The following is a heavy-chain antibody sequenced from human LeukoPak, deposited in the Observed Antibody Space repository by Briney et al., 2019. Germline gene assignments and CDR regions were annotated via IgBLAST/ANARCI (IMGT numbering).Heavy chain of an antibody. J-gene: IGHJ4*02. D-gene: IGHD5-12*01. CDR1: GFTFSSYS. Sequence: GGSLRLSCAASGFTFSSYSMNWVRQAPGKGLEWVSSISSGSSYIYYADSVKGRFTISRDNAKNSLYLQMNSLRAEDTAVYYCASSLDIVATIGGDYWGQGTLVTVSS. CDR3: ASSLDIVATIGGDY. V-gene: IGHV3-21*01. CDR2: ISSGSSYI.